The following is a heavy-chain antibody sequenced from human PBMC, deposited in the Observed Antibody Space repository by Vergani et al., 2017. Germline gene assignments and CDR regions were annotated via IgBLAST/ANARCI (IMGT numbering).Heavy chain of an antibody. D-gene: IGHD3-10*01. Sequence: EVQLVESGGGVVQPGGSLRLSCAASGFTFSSYAMSWVRQAPGKGLEWVSAISGSGGSTYYADSVKGRFTISRDNSKKTLYLQMNSLRAEDTAVYYCAKDFXKFFEGHAMVRGDYYYYGMDVWGQGTTVTVSS. J-gene: IGHJ6*02. CDR2: ISGSGGST. CDR1: GFTFSSYA. V-gene: IGHV3-23*04. CDR3: AKDFXKFFEGHAMVRGDYYYYGMDV.